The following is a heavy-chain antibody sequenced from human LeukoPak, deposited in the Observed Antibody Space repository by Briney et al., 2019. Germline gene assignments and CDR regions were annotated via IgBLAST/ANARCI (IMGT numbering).Heavy chain of an antibody. V-gene: IGHV3-53*01. CDR2: IYSGGST. Sequence: GGSLRLSCAASGFTVSSNYMSWVRQAPGKGLEWVSVIYSGGSTYYADSVKGRFTISRDNSKNTLYLQMNSLRAEDTAVYYCARGTVRDFWCDFWGQGTLVTVSS. J-gene: IGHJ4*02. CDR1: GFTVSSNY. CDR3: ARGTVRDFWCDF. D-gene: IGHD3-3*01.